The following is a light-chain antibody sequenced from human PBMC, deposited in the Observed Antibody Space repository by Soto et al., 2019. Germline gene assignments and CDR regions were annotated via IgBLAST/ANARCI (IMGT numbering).Light chain of an antibody. J-gene: IGLJ2*01. V-gene: IGLV3-1*01. CDR1: KLGDTF. CDR2: QDD. CDR3: QAWDSSTAV. Sequence: SYELTQPPSVSVSPGQTASITCTGDKLGDTFACWYQQKPRQSPVLVIYQDDKRPSGIPERFSGSNSGNTATLTISGTQAMDEADYYCQAWDSSTAVFGGGTQLTVL.